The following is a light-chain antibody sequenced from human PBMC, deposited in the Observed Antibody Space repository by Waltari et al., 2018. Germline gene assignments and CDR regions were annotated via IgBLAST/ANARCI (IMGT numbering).Light chain of an antibody. CDR2: STL. CDR3: AAWDDSLSGYVV. CDR1: SSNIGSNT. Sequence: QSVLTQPPSASGTPGQTVTISCSGGSSNIGSNTVNWYQHLPGSAPKLLIFSTLRRPSGFPDRFAGSKSGTSASLAISGLQSEDEGDYYCAAWDDSLSGYVVFGGGTKLTVL. J-gene: IGLJ2*01. V-gene: IGLV1-44*01.